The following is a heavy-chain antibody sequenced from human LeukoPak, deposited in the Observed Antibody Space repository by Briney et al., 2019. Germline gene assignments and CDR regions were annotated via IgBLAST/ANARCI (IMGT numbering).Heavy chain of an antibody. Sequence: PSETLSLTCTVSGGSVSSGSYYWSWIRQPPGKGLEWIGYIYYSGSTNYNPSPKSRVTISVDTSKNQFSLKLSSVTAADTAVYYCSGQVSYYYGMDVWGKGTTVTVSS. V-gene: IGHV4-61*01. CDR1: GGSVSSGSYY. CDR3: SGQVSYYYGMDV. J-gene: IGHJ6*04. CDR2: IYYSGST.